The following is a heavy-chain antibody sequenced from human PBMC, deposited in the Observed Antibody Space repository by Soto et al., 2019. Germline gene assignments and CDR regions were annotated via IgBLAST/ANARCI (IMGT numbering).Heavy chain of an antibody. CDR2: IYHSGST. CDR3: ARAAPYCLES. J-gene: IGHJ4*02. Sequence: SETLSLTCVVSGASISNSHWLSWVRQPPGEGLEWIGEIYHSGSTNYNPSLGSRVTISVDKSKNQISLRLNSVTAADTAVYYCARAAPYCLESWGPGTLVTGSS. CDR1: GASISNSHW. D-gene: IGHD2-21*02. V-gene: IGHV4-4*02.